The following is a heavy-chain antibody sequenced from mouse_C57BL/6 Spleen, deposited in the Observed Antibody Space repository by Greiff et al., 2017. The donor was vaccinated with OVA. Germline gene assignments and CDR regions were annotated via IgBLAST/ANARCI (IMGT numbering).Heavy chain of an antibody. V-gene: IGHV1-72*01. J-gene: IGHJ4*01. D-gene: IGHD2-5*01. Sequence: QVQLQQPGAELVKPGSSVKLSCKASGYTFTSYWMDWVKQRPGPGLEWIGSIYPTDGGTQYNEKFKNKATLTVDKPSSTAYMQLSSLTSEDSAVYSCARGSNYVDYYARDYWGQGTSVTVSS. CDR2: IYPTDGGT. CDR3: ARGSNYVDYYARDY. CDR1: GYTFTSYW.